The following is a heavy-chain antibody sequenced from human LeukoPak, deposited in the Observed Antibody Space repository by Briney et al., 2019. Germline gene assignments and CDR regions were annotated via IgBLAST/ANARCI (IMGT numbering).Heavy chain of an antibody. CDR3: ARGGHAREYSGSFDY. D-gene: IGHD6-13*01. V-gene: IGHV1-69*05. CDR2: IIPIFGTA. Sequence: SVKVSCKASGGTFSSYAISWVRQAPGQGLEWMGRIIPIFGTANYAQKFQGRVTITTDESTSTAYMELSSLRCEDTAVYYSARGGHAREYSGSFDYGGQGTLVTVSS. CDR1: GGTFSSYA. J-gene: IGHJ4*02.